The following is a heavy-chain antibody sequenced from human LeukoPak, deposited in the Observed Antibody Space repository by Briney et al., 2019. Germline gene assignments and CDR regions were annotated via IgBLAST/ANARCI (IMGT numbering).Heavy chain of an antibody. CDR2: ISAYNGNT. V-gene: IGHV1-18*01. CDR1: GYTFTSYG. CDR3: ARGIDSGSPPLGTFEI. D-gene: IGHD1-26*01. J-gene: IGHJ3*02. Sequence: ASVKVSCKASGYTFTSYGITWVRHAPGQGLERMGWISAYNGNTNYAHKDQGRVTMTRDTPTSTAYMELRSMSSEATAVSDCARGIDSGSPPLGTFEIGGQGTMVTVSS.